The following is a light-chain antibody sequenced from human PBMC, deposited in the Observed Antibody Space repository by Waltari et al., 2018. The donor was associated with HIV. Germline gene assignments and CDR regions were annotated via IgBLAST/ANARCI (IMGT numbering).Light chain of an antibody. CDR3: AAWDDTMNGGV. CDR2: KND. CDR1: ISTIGRNS. V-gene: IGLV1-44*01. Sequence: QSVLTQPPSASGTPGQRVTISCSGSISTIGRNSVNWYQQFPGTAPKLLIYKNDHRPSGVPDRFSGSQSGTSASLAISGLQSEDEADYYCAAWDDTMNGGVFGTGTKVIVL. J-gene: IGLJ1*01.